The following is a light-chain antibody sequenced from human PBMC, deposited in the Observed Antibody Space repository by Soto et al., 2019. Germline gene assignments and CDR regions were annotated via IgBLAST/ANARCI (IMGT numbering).Light chain of an antibody. CDR2: DVS. J-gene: IGLJ2*01. CDR1: SIDVGGYNY. V-gene: IGLV2-14*01. CDR3: SSYTSSSTLV. Sequence: QSVLTQPASVSGSPGQSITISCTGTSIDVGGYNYVSWYQQHPGKAPKFMIYDVSNRPSGVSNRFSGSKSGNTASLTISGLQAEDEADYYCSSYTSSSTLVFGGGTKLTVL.